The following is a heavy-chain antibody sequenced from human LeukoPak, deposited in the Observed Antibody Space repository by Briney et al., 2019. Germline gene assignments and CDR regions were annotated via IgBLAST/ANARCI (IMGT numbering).Heavy chain of an antibody. J-gene: IGHJ4*02. D-gene: IGHD6-6*01. Sequence: PGGSLRLSCAASGFTFSSYSMNWVRQAPGKGLEWVSSISSSSSYIYYADSVKGRFTISRDNAKNSLYLQMNSLRAEDTAVYYCARDGPWVYSSSSGLFDYWGQGTLVTVSS. CDR2: ISSSSSYI. CDR3: ARDGPWVYSSSSGLFDY. V-gene: IGHV3-21*01. CDR1: GFTFSSYS.